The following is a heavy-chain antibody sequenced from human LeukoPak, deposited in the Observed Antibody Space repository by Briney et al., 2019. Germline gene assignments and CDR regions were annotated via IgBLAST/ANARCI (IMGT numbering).Heavy chain of an antibody. J-gene: IGHJ1*01. CDR2: IYTSGST. CDR3: ATGDTIFGVVAPFQH. V-gene: IGHV4-4*07. D-gene: IGHD3-3*01. CDR1: GGSMSSYH. Sequence: SETLSLTCTVSGGSMSSYHWSWIRQPAGKGLEWLGRIYTSGSTNYNPSLKSRVTMSVDTSKNQFSLKLSSVTAADTAVYYCATGDTIFGVVAPFQHWGQGTLVTVSS.